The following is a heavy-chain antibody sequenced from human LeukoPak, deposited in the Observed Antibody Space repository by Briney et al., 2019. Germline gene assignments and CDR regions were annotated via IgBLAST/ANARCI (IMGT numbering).Heavy chain of an antibody. CDR1: GGSISSYY. J-gene: IGHJ4*02. V-gene: IGHV4-59*01. CDR3: ARGVIAAADFDY. D-gene: IGHD6-13*01. Sequence: SETLSLTCTVSGGSISSYYWSWIRQPPGKGLEWIGYIYYSGSTNYNPSLKSRVTISVDTSKNQFSLKLSSVTAADTAVYYCARGVIAAADFDYWGQGTLVTVSS. CDR2: IYYSGST.